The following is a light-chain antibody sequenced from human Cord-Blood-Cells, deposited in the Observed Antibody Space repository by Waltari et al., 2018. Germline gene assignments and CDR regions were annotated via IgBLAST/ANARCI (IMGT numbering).Light chain of an antibody. CDR3: CSYAGSYTWV. J-gene: IGLJ3*02. CDR2: DVS. V-gene: IGLV2-11*01. CDR1: SIDVRGYTN. Sequence: QAALTQPRSVSTSPGPAVTSSCTRTSIDVRGYTNVSWYQHHPGKAPKLMFYDVSNRPSGVPDRFSGSKSGNTASLTISGLQAEDEADYYCCSYAGSYTWVFGGGTKLTVL.